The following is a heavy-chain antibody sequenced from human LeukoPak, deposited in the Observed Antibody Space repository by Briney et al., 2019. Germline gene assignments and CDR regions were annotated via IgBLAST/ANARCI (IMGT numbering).Heavy chain of an antibody. CDR3: ARVSDYGDYAYDY. CDR1: GFTFSSYD. V-gene: IGHV3-13*04. CDR2: IGTAGDT. J-gene: IGHJ4*02. D-gene: IGHD4-17*01. Sequence: GGSLRLSCAASGFTFSSYDMHWVRHATGKGLEWVSAIGTAGDTYYPGSVKGRFTIYRENAKNSLYLQMNSLRDGDAAVYYCARVSDYGDYAYDYWGQGTLVTVSS.